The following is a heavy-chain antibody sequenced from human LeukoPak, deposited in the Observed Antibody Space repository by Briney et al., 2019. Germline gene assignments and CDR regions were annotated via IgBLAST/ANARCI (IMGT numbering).Heavy chain of an antibody. CDR3: ARASWELPLDY. V-gene: IGHV3-74*01. D-gene: IGHD1-26*01. Sequence: PGGSLRLSCAASGFTFSSYWMHWVRHAPGKGLVWVSRINSDGSSTSYADSVKGRFTISRDNAKNTLYLQMNGLRAEDTAVYYCARASWELPLDYWGQGTLVTVSS. CDR1: GFTFSSYW. J-gene: IGHJ4*02. CDR2: INSDGSST.